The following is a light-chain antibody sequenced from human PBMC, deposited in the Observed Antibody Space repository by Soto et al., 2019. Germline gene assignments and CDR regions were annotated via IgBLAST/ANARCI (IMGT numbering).Light chain of an antibody. CDR2: EVS. Sequence: QSALTQPASVSGSPGQSITISCTGTSNDVGDYNYVSWYQHHPGKAPKLIIYEVSNRPSGVSNRFSGSKSGNTASLTISGLQAEDEADYYCSSYTSSSTGVFGTGTKLTVL. CDR3: SSYTSSSTGV. J-gene: IGLJ1*01. CDR1: SNDVGDYNY. V-gene: IGLV2-14*01.